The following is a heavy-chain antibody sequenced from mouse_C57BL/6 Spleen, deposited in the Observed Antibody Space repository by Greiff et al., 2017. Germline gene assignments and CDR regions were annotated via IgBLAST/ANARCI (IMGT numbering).Heavy chain of an antibody. CDR2: IDPENGDT. Sequence: VQLQQSGAELVRPGASVKLSCTASGFNIKDDYMHWVKQRPEQGLEWIGWIDPENGDTEYASKFQGKATITADTSSNTAYLQLSSLTSEDTAVYYCTRHYYDGYFDYWGQGTTLTVSS. V-gene: IGHV14-4*01. CDR3: TRHYYDGYFDY. CDR1: GFNIKDDY. D-gene: IGHD1-2*01. J-gene: IGHJ2*01.